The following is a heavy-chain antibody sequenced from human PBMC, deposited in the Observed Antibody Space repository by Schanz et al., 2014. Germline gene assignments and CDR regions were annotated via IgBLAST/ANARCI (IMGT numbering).Heavy chain of an antibody. D-gene: IGHD3-10*01. CDR3: AKGRFGELSAFDF. J-gene: IGHJ3*01. Sequence: EVQVVESGGGLVQPGGSLRLSCAASGFSFSSYAMSWVRQAPGKGLEWVSAISGSGGSTYYADSVKGRFTITRDNSKNTLYLQMNSLRAEDTAVYYCAKGRFGELSAFDFWGQGTMVTVSS. V-gene: IGHV3-23*04. CDR2: ISGSGGST. CDR1: GFSFSSYA.